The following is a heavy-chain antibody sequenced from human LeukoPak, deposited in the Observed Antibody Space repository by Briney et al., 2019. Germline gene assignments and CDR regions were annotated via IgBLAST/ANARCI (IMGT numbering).Heavy chain of an antibody. CDR2: IYPSGST. CDR3: ARENSGSYREFDY. CDR1: GGSISSYY. J-gene: IGHJ4*02. Sequence: SETLSLTCTVSGGSISSYYWTWIRQPAGKGLEWIGRIYPSGSTNYTPSLKSRVTMSVDTSKNQFSLKLSSVTGADTAVYYCARENSGSYREFDYWGQGTLVTVSS. D-gene: IGHD1-26*01. V-gene: IGHV4-4*07.